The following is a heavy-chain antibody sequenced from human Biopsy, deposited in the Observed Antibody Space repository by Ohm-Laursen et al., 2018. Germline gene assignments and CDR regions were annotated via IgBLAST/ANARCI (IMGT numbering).Heavy chain of an antibody. V-gene: IGHV4-59*12. CDR1: GGSISSYY. J-gene: IGHJ3*02. CDR2: VYYSGST. Sequence: TLSLTCTVSGGSISSYYWTWIRQPPGKGLEWIGDVYYSGSTNRNPSLKSRVTILVDTSKNQFSLKLSFVTAADTAVYYCARWTPEYDSSRYYLDAFDIWGQGTKVTVSS. D-gene: IGHD3-22*01. CDR3: ARWTPEYDSSRYYLDAFDI.